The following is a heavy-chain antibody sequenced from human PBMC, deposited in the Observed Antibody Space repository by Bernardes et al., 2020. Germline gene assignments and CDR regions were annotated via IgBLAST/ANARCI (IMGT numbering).Heavy chain of an antibody. CDR1: GGSFSGYY. V-gene: IGHV4-34*01. CDR2: INHSGST. J-gene: IGHJ4*02. D-gene: IGHD2-15*01. Sequence: SETLSLTCAVYGGSFSGYYWSWIRQPPGKGLEWIWEINHSGSTNYNPSLKSRVTISVDTSKNQFSLKLSSVTAADTAVYYCARGGKIERQGYCSGGSCYPFDYWGQGTLVTVSS. CDR3: ARGGKIERQGYCSGGSCYPFDY.